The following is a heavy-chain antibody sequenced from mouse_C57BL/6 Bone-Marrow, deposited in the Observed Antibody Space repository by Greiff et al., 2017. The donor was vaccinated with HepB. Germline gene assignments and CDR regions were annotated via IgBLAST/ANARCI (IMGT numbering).Heavy chain of an antibody. Sequence: QVQLQQPGAELVMPGASVKLSCKASGYTLTSYWMHWVKQRPGQGLEWIGEIDPSDSYTNYNQKFKGKSTLTVDKSSSTAYMQLSSLTSEDSAVYYCAREGWWYFDYWGQGTTLTVSS. J-gene: IGHJ2*01. V-gene: IGHV1-69*01. CDR1: GYTLTSYW. CDR2: IDPSDSYT. D-gene: IGHD1-1*02. CDR3: AREGWWYFDY.